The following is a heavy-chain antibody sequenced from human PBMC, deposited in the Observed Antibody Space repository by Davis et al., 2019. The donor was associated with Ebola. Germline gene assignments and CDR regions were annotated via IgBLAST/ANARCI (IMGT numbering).Heavy chain of an antibody. V-gene: IGHV3-7*03. CDR2: IKQDGSEK. D-gene: IGHD5-24*01. CDR3: ARRDGYNVFDY. CDR1: GFTFSSYW. J-gene: IGHJ4*02. Sequence: PGGSLRLSYAASGFTFSSYWMIWVRQAPGKGLEWVANIKQDGSEKYYVDSVKGRFTISRDNAKNSLYLQMNSLRAEDTAVYYCARRDGYNVFDYWGQGTLVTVSS.